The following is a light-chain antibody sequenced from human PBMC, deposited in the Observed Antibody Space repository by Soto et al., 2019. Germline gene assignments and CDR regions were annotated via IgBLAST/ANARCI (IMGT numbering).Light chain of an antibody. CDR2: AAS. CDR3: QQSYPTPCT. Sequence: DIQMTQSPSSLSASVGDRVTITCRASQSITTYLNWYQQKPGRAPQLLIYAASNLQSGVPSRFSGSGSGTDFTLTISSLQPEDFASYYCQQSYPTPCTFGQGTNLEIK. V-gene: IGKV1-39*01. CDR1: QSITTY. J-gene: IGKJ2*02.